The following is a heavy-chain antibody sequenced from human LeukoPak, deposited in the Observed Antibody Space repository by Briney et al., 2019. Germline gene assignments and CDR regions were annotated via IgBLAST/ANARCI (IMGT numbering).Heavy chain of an antibody. V-gene: IGHV1-8*01. D-gene: IGHD3-3*01. CDR3: ARTLRFLEWLAAFDI. CDR1: GRSVTSCY. CDR2: MNPYSGNT. J-gene: IGHJ3*02. Sequence: GFSVQVSCKASGRSVTSCYINGVRQPTAQGREGMGWMNPYSGNTDYQHNLQSRVTMTRKTSTRTAYMELSSLRSEDTAVYSCARTLRFLEWLAAFDIWGQGKMVTLSS.